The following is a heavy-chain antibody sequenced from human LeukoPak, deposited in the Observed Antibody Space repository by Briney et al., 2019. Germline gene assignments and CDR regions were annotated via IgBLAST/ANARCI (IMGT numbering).Heavy chain of an antibody. CDR2: ISWNSGSI. J-gene: IGHJ4*02. Sequence: GESLRLSCAASGFTFDDYAMHWVRQAPGKGLEWVSGISWNSGSIGYADSVKGRFTISRDNAKNSLYLRMNSLRAEDTALYYCAKDSWELLLGGNFDYWGQGTLVTVSS. CDR3: AKDSWELLLGGNFDY. CDR1: GFTFDDYA. V-gene: IGHV3-9*01. D-gene: IGHD1-26*01.